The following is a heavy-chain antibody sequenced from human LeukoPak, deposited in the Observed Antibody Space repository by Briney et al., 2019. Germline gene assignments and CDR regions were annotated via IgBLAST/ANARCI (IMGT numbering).Heavy chain of an antibody. Sequence: PVGSLRLSCAASVLTFSSYGTHWVREGPGRGVWRGAVISHDVSNSYYADSVKSRFTISRDNSKNTLYLQMNSLRAEDTAVYYCAKTHYYDSSGVPGDYWGQGTLVTVSS. CDR1: VLTFSSYG. V-gene: IGHV3-30*18. CDR3: AKTHYYDSSGVPGDY. D-gene: IGHD3-22*01. J-gene: IGHJ4*02. CDR2: ISHDVSNS.